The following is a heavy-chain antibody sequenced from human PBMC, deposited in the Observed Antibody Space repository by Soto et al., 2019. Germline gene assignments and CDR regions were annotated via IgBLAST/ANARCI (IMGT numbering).Heavy chain of an antibody. CDR3: VRDSGATLSSS. J-gene: IGHJ4*02. CDR2: IIPIFGTA. D-gene: IGHD6-13*01. V-gene: IGHV1-69*13. Sequence: SVKVSCKASGGTFSSYAISWVRQAPGQGLEWMGGIIPIFGTANYAQKFQGRVTITADESARTSYMELRSLKPQDTAVYYCVRDSGATLSSSWGQGTLVTVSS. CDR1: GGTFSSYA.